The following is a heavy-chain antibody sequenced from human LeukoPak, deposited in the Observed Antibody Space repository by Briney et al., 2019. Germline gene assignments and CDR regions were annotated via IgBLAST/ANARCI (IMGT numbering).Heavy chain of an antibody. CDR3: ANLGGDLYAFDY. CDR1: GFTFNRFY. J-gene: IGHJ4*02. Sequence: GGSLRLSCSASGFTFNRFYLHWVRQAPGKGLEFVSHISSNGATTYYADSVKGRFTISRDNSKNTLYLQMSSLRADDTAVYYCANLGGDLYAFDYWGQGTLVTVSS. CDR2: ISSNGATT. D-gene: IGHD2-21*02. V-gene: IGHV3-64D*06.